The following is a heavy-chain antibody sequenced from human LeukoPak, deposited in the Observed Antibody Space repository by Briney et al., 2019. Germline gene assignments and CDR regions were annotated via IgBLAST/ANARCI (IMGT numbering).Heavy chain of an antibody. CDR3: AREVMDNLRFDY. Sequence: ASVKVSCKASVYTFTSYYMHWVRQAPGQGLEWMGIINPSGGDTSYAQKFQGRLTMTRDTYTNTVYMELTSLRSEDTAVYYCAREVMDNLRFDYWGQGTLVTVSS. J-gene: IGHJ4*02. CDR1: VYTFTSYY. V-gene: IGHV1-46*01. D-gene: IGHD1-14*01. CDR2: INPSGGDT.